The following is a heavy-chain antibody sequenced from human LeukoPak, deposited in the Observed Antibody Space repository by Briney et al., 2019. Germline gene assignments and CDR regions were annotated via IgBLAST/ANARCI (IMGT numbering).Heavy chain of an antibody. V-gene: IGHV4-34*01. CDR1: GGSFSGYY. D-gene: IGHD6-13*01. CDR2: INHSGST. Sequence: SETLSLTCAVYGGSFSGYYWSWIRQPPGKGLEWIGEINHSGSTNYNPSLKSQVTISVDTSKNQFSLKLSSVTAADTAVYYCARDRRIAATRSFDYWGQGTLVTVSS. J-gene: IGHJ4*02. CDR3: ARDRRIAATRSFDY.